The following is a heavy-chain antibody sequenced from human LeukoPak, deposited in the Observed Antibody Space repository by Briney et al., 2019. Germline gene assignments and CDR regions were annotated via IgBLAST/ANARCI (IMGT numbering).Heavy chain of an antibody. Sequence: ASVKVSCKASGYTFSSYGINWVRQAPGQGLEWVGWIRGDNGNTSYAQKLQGRVTMTTDTSTSTAYMELRSLGSDETAVYYCARVDLLTGYYFFDYWGQGTLVTVSS. D-gene: IGHD3-9*01. CDR2: IRGDNGNT. J-gene: IGHJ4*02. V-gene: IGHV1-18*01. CDR3: ARVDLLTGYYFFDY. CDR1: GYTFSSYG.